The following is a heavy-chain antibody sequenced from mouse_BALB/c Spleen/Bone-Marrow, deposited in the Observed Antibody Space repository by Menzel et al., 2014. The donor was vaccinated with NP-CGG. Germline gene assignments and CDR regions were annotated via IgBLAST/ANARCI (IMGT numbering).Heavy chain of an antibody. J-gene: IGHJ4*01. CDR3: ARTADGYYYAMDY. Sequence: QVQLQQPGAELMKPGASVKISCKATGYTFSNYWIEWIKRRPGHGLEWIGEILPGSGSSNYNEKLKGKATFTADTSSNTAYMQLSSLTSEDSAVYYCARTADGYYYAMDYWGQGTSVTVSS. V-gene: IGHV1-9*01. D-gene: IGHD2-3*01. CDR2: ILPGSGSS. CDR1: GYTFSNYW.